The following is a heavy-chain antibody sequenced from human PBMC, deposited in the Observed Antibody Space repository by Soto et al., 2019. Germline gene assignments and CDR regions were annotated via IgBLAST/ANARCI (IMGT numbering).Heavy chain of an antibody. CDR3: ARDDCSGGSCYFDY. V-gene: IGHV3-74*01. CDR1: GFTFSTHW. J-gene: IGHJ4*02. Sequence: EVQLVESGGGLVQPGGSLRLSCAASGFTFSTHWMHWVRQAPGKGLLWVSHISSDGSSTVYADSVKGRFTISRDNAKNTLSLQINSLRPEDTAVYYCARDDCSGGSCYFDYWGQGTLVTVSS. CDR2: ISSDGSST. D-gene: IGHD2-15*01.